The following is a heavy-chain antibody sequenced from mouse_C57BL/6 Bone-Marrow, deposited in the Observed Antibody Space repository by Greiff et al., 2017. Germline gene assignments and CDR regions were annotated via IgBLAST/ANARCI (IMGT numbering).Heavy chain of an antibody. Sequence: VQLQQSGPELVKPGASVKIPCKASGYTFTDYNMDWVKQSHGKSLEWIGDINPNNGGTIYNQKFKGKATLTVDKSSSTAYMELRSLTSEDTAVYYCARRSIDYGSSSAMDYWGQGTSVTGAS. CDR1: GYTFTDYN. J-gene: IGHJ4*01. CDR3: ARRSIDYGSSSAMDY. V-gene: IGHV1-18*01. CDR2: INPNNGGT. D-gene: IGHD1-1*01.